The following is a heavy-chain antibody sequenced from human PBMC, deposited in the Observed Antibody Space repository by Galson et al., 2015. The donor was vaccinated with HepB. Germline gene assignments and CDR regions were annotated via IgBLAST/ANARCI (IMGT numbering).Heavy chain of an antibody. Sequence: SLRLSCAASGFTFSSYSMNWVRQAPGKGLEWVSYISSSSSTIYYADSVKGRFTISRDNAKNSLYLQMNSLRDEDTAVYYCAREPVVVVAAIRYYGMDVWGQGTTVTVSS. CDR3: AREPVVVVAAIRYYGMDV. CDR2: ISSSSSTI. J-gene: IGHJ6*02. V-gene: IGHV3-48*02. CDR1: GFTFSSYS. D-gene: IGHD2-15*01.